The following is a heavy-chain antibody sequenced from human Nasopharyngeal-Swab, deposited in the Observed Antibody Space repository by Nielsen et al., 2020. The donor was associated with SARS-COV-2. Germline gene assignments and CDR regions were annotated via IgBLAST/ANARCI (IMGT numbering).Heavy chain of an antibody. Sequence: WIRQPPGKGLEWIGSIYYSGSTNYNPSLKSRVTISVDTSKNQFSLKLSSVTAADTAVYYCAKGYSSGWWGGATADWFDPWGQGTLVTVSS. CDR2: IYYSGST. J-gene: IGHJ5*02. CDR3: AKGYSSGWWGGATADWFDP. V-gene: IGHV4-61*06. D-gene: IGHD6-19*01.